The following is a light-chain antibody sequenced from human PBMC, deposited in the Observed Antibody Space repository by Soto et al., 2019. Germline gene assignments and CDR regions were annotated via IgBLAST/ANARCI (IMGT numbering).Light chain of an antibody. Sequence: DIVMTQSPLSLPVTPGEPASISCRSSPSLLHSNGYNYLDWYLQKPGQSPQLLIYMGSNRASGVPDRFSGSGSGTDFTLKISRVEADDVGVYYCMQALQTPRTFGQGTKLEIK. CDR1: PSLLHSNGYNY. CDR2: MGS. CDR3: MQALQTPRT. V-gene: IGKV2-28*01. J-gene: IGKJ2*02.